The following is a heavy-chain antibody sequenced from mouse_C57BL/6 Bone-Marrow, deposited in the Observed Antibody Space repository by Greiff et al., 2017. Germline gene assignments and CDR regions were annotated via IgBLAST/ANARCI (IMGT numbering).Heavy chain of an antibody. Sequence: QVQLQQPGAELVKPGASVKVSCKASGYTFTSYWMHWVKQRPGQGLEWIGRIHPSDSDTNYNQKFTGKATLTVDTSSSTAYMQLSSLTSEVSAVYYGAIRRLRPGFAYWGQGTLVTVSA. J-gene: IGHJ3*01. CDR1: GYTFTSYW. CDR2: IHPSDSDT. V-gene: IGHV1-74*01. D-gene: IGHD2-4*01. CDR3: AIRRLRPGFAY.